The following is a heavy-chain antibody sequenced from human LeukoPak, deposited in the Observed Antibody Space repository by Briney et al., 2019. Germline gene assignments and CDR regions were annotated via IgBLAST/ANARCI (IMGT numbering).Heavy chain of an antibody. Sequence: GVLRLSCAASGFTFSSYWMGWVRQAPGKGLEWVANIKQDGSEKYYVDSVKGRFTISRDNAKNSLYLQMNSLRAEDTAVYYCARSKAANPGPFDYWGQGTLVTVSS. V-gene: IGHV3-7*01. J-gene: IGHJ4*02. D-gene: IGHD4/OR15-4a*01. CDR2: IKQDGSEK. CDR1: GFTFSSYW. CDR3: ARSKAANPGPFDY.